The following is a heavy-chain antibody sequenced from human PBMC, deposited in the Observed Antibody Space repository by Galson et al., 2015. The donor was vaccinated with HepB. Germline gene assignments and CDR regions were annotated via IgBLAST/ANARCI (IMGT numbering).Heavy chain of an antibody. V-gene: IGHV3-30*04. J-gene: IGHJ4*02. CDR2: ISYDGSNK. CDR3: ATSGPYYDILTGYFGY. Sequence: SLRLSCAASGFTFSSYAMHWVRQAPGKGLEWVAVISYDGSNKYYADSVKGRFTISRDNSKNTLYLQMNSLRAEDTAVYYCATSGPYYDILTGYFGYWGQGTLVTVSS. D-gene: IGHD3-9*01. CDR1: GFTFSSYA.